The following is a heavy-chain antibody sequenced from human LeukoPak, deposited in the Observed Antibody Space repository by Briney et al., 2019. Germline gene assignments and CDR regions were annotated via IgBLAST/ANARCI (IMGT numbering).Heavy chain of an antibody. CDR2: IYYNGSA. V-gene: IGHV4-59*08. Sequence: PSETLSLTCTVSGVSISSYYWSWLRQPPGKGLEWIGYIYYNGSANYNPSLKSRVTISVDTSKNQLSLNLYSVTAADTAVYYCARHYAPDNSPDYWGQGTLVTVSS. CDR3: ARHYAPDNSPDY. CDR1: GVSISSYY. J-gene: IGHJ4*02. D-gene: IGHD3-22*01.